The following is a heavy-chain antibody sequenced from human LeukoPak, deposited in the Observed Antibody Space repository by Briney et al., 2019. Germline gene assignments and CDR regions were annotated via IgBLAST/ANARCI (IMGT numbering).Heavy chain of an antibody. CDR3: ARSPTTMVRGVIIDY. CDR1: GYTFTSYY. Sequence: GASVKVSCKASGYTFTSYYMHWVRQAPGQGLEWMGIINPSGGSTSYAQKFQGRVTMTRDTSTSTVYMELSSLRSGDTAVYYCARSPTTMVRGVIIDYWGQGTLVTVSS. CDR2: INPSGGST. V-gene: IGHV1-46*01. D-gene: IGHD3-10*01. J-gene: IGHJ4*02.